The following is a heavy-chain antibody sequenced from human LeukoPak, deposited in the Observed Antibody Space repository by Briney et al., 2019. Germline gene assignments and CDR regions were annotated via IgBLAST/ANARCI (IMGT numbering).Heavy chain of an antibody. CDR2: ISAYNGNT. Sequence: ASVKVSCKASGYTFTSYGISWVRQAPGQGLEWMGWISAYNGNTNYAQKLQGRVTMTTDTSTSTAYMELRSLRSDGTAVYYCAVDSSGSQGDEAFDIWGQGTMVTVSS. CDR3: AVDSSGSQGDEAFDI. CDR1: GYTFTSYG. V-gene: IGHV1-18*01. J-gene: IGHJ3*02. D-gene: IGHD3-22*01.